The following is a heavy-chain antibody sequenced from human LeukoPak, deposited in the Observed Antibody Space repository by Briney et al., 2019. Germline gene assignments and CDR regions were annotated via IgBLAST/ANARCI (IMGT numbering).Heavy chain of an antibody. Sequence: PSETLSLTCTVSGGSISSSSYYWSWIRQPPGKGLEWIGSIDYSGSTYYNPSLKSRVTISVDTSKNQFSLKLSSVTAADTAVYYCARRTATFYDILTGYNPPDYWGQGTLVTVSS. D-gene: IGHD3-9*01. CDR2: IDYSGST. CDR1: GGSISSSSYY. J-gene: IGHJ4*02. CDR3: ARRTATFYDILTGYNPPDY. V-gene: IGHV4-39*01.